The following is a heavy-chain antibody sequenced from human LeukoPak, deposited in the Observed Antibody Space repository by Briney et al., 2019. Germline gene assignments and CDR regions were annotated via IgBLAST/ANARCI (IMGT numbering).Heavy chain of an antibody. J-gene: IGHJ4*02. CDR1: GYSISSGYY. V-gene: IGHV4-38-2*02. Sequence: PSETLSLTCTVSGYSISSGYYWGWIRQPPGKGLEWIGSIYHSGSTYYNPSLKSRVTISVDTSKNQFSLKLSSVTAADTAVYYFARGGWPFDSWGKGTLVTVSS. D-gene: IGHD6-19*01. CDR2: IYHSGST. CDR3: ARGGWPFDS.